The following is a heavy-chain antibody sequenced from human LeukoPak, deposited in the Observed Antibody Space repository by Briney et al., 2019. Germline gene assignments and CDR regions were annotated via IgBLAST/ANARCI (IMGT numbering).Heavy chain of an antibody. Sequence: PSETLSLTCAVYGGSFSGYYWSWIRQPPGKGLEWIGEINHSGGTNYNPSLKSRVTISVDTSKNQFSLKLSSVTAADTAVYYCASLAAAGTGDYFDYWGQGTLVTVSS. CDR3: ASLAAAGTGDYFDY. D-gene: IGHD6-13*01. V-gene: IGHV4-34*01. CDR1: GGSFSGYY. CDR2: INHSGGT. J-gene: IGHJ4*02.